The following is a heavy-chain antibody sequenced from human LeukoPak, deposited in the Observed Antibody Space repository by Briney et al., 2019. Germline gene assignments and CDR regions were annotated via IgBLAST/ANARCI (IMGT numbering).Heavy chain of an antibody. CDR3: ARRGCSSTSCYGYYYYMDV. D-gene: IGHD2-2*01. J-gene: IGHJ6*03. Sequence: LRLSCAASGFTFSSYAMSWIRQPPGKGLEWIGYIYYSGSTYYNPSLKSRVTISVDTSKNQFSLKLSSVTAADTAVYYCARRGCSSTSCYGYYYYMDVWGKGTTVTVSS. V-gene: IGHV4-30-4*08. CDR1: GFTFSSYA. CDR2: IYYSGST.